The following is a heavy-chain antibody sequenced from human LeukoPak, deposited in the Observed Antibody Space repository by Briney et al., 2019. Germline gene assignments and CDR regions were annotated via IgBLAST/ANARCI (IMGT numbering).Heavy chain of an antibody. J-gene: IGHJ4*02. CDR3: ARGWLQSGFDY. Sequence: SQTLSLTCAISGDSVSTNSVGWNWIRQSPSRGPEWLGRTYYNSNWYNHYAVSVKSRIIISPDTSKNQFSLQLNSVTPEDTAVYYCARGWLQSGFDYWGQGTLVTVSS. CDR2: TYYNSNWYN. D-gene: IGHD5-24*01. V-gene: IGHV6-1*01. CDR1: GDSVSTNSVG.